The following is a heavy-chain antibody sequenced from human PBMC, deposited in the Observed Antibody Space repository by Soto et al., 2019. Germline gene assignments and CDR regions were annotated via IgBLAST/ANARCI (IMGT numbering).Heavy chain of an antibody. CDR3: ARDPGGARGFDC. D-gene: IGHD3-10*01. J-gene: IGHJ5*01. Sequence: QVQLMQSGPEVKRPGASVKVSCKASGYPLTVFGIRWVRQAPGQGLEWMGWMSPYNGHTNYAQKLHGRVTMTPDTSTRTSYMALRRLRSDDTAVYYCARDPGGARGFDCWGQGTRVNVSS. CDR2: MSPYNGHT. V-gene: IGHV1-18*01. CDR1: GYPLTVFG.